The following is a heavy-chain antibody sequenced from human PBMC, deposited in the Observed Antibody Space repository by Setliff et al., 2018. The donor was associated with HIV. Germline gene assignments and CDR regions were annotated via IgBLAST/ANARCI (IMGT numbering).Heavy chain of an antibody. CDR2: SSTSGCT. CDR3: ARQWAERVMDV. D-gene: IGHD1-26*01. Sequence: PSETLSLTCSVSGGSISGNAWSWIRQPPGKGLEWIGYSSTSGCTNCNPSLKSRAAISVDRSKRHFFLKLRSVTAADTAVYYCARQWAERVMDVWGNGTTVTVSS. CDR1: GGSISGNA. J-gene: IGHJ6*03. V-gene: IGHV4-4*08.